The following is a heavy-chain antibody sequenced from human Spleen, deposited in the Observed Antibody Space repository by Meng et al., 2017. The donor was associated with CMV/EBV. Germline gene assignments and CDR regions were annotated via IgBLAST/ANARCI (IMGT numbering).Heavy chain of an antibody. V-gene: IGHV3-15*01. J-gene: IGHJ4*01. CDR2: IKDTAEGGRR. CDR3: TTGTFATVSDY. CDR1: GLSLSNAW. D-gene: IGHD1-1*01. Sequence: GYGLSLSNAWMRWVRQAPGEGLEWVGRIKDTAEGGRRDYATPVNGRFTISRDASNNTLYLVINSLKTEDTGVYYCTTGTFATVSDYWGHGTLVTVSS.